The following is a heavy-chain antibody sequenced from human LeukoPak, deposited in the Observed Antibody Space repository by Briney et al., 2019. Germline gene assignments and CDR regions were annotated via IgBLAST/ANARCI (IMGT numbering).Heavy chain of an antibody. D-gene: IGHD6-19*01. J-gene: IGHJ3*02. V-gene: IGHV1-2*06. CDR3: ARPVFWVAVAGHDAFDI. CDR1: GYTFTGYY. CDR2: INPNSGGT. Sequence: ASVKVSCKASGYTFTGYYMHWVRQAPGQWLEWMGRINPNSGGTNYAQKFQGRVTMTRDTSISTAYMELSRLRSDDTAVYYCARPVFWVAVAGHDAFDIWGQGTMVTVSS.